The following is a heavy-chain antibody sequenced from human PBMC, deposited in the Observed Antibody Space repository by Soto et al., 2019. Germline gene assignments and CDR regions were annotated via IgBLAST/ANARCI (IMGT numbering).Heavy chain of an antibody. Sequence: GGSLRLSCAASGFTFNIYSMSLVRQAPGKGLEWVSSISVSGGGTYYADSVKGRFTISRENSKNTLYLQMNSLRAEDTAVYYCAKAHSRGGYWFDPWGQGTLIAVSS. CDR1: GFTFNIYS. CDR3: AKAHSRGGYWFDP. J-gene: IGHJ5*02. V-gene: IGHV3-23*01. CDR2: ISVSGGGT. D-gene: IGHD6-19*01.